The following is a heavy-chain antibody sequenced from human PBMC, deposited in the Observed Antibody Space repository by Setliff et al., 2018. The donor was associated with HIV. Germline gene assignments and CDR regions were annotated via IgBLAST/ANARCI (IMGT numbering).Heavy chain of an antibody. CDR1: GGSISRYF. J-gene: IGHJ6*03. D-gene: IGHD2-2*01. CDR3: ARHAPRYYYYYMDI. Sequence: PSETLSLTCTVSGGSISRYFWNWIRQPPGKGLEWIGYLDTRGRAIYNPSLESRVAIWMDTSKNQFSLKLSSVTATDTAVYYCARHAPRYYYYYMDIWGKGTTVTVSS. V-gene: IGHV4-4*08. CDR2: LDTRGRA.